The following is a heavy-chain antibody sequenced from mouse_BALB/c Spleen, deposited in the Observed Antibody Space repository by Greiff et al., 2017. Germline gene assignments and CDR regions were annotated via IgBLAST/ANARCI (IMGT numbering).Heavy chain of an antibody. D-gene: IGHD1-1*01. CDR3: ASPSYYGSTSWCAY. CDR2: IDPENGNT. J-gene: IGHJ3*01. Sequence: EVQLQESGAELVRPGALVKLSCKASGFNIKDYYMHWVKQRPEQGLEWIGWIDPENGNTIYDPKFQGKASITADTSSNTAYLQLSSLTSEDTAVYYCASPSYYGSTSWCAYWGQGTLVTVSA. V-gene: IGHV14-1*02. CDR1: GFNIKDYY.